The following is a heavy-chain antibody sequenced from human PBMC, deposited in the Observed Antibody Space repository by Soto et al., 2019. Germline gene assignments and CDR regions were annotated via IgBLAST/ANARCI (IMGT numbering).Heavy chain of an antibody. D-gene: IGHD3-10*01. CDR1: TFSFGGHA. V-gene: IGHV3-23*01. J-gene: IGHJ4*02. CDR2: MSGSGDSR. Sequence: WGSLRLSCGGPTFSFGGHAMSWVRQAPGGGLEWVSSMSGSGDSRDYADSVKGRFTISRDDSQTTLFLQMNSLRAADTAVYYCAKDSGNYGSGSFSHWGQGTLVTVSS. CDR3: AKDSGNYGSGSFSH.